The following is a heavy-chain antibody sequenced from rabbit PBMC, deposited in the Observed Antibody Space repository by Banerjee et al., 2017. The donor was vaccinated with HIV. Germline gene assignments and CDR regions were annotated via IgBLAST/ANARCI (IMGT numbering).Heavy chain of an antibody. CDR2: INTSSGNT. Sequence: LVESGGGLVQPGGSLTLTCTASGFSFSNKYVMCWVRQAPGKGLEWIACINTSSGNTVYASWAKGRFTISRTSSTTVTLQMTSLTAADTATYFCARRADYAGGGNFNLWGPGTLVTVS. CDR1: GFSFSNKYV. D-gene: IGHD4-2*01. V-gene: IGHV1S45*01. J-gene: IGHJ4*01. CDR3: ARRADYAGGGNFNL.